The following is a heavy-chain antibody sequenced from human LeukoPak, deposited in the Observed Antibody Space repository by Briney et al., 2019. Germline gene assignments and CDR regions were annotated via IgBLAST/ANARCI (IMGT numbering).Heavy chain of an antibody. J-gene: IGHJ4*02. D-gene: IGHD6-13*01. CDR3: ARQYSSSWYYFDY. Sequence: GRSLRLSCAASGFTFSSYAMHRVRQAPGKGLEWVAVISYDGSNKYYADSVKGRFTISRDNSKNTLYLQMNSLRAEDTAVYYCARQYSSSWYYFDYWGQGTLVTVSS. CDR1: GFTFSSYA. CDR2: ISYDGSNK. V-gene: IGHV3-30*04.